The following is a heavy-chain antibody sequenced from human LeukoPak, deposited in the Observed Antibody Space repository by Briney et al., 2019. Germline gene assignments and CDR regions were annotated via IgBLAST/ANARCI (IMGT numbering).Heavy chain of an antibody. CDR1: GVSISNSSYY. CDR3: ARINHGYSSGWSFDY. V-gene: IGHV4-39*02. Sequence: SETLSLTCTVSGVSISNSSYYWGWIRQPPGKGLEWIGSIYYSGSTFYNPSLKSRLTISVETSKNDFSLKLTSVTAADTAVYYCARINHGYSSGWSFDYWGQGTLVTVSS. CDR2: IYYSGST. J-gene: IGHJ4*02. D-gene: IGHD6-19*01.